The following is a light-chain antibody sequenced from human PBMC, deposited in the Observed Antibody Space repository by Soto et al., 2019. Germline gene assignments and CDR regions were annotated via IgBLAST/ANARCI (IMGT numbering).Light chain of an antibody. CDR3: KQYGTLPPRYT. J-gene: IGKJ2*01. CDR2: GTS. V-gene: IGKV3-20*01. Sequence: LVLTQSPGTLSLSPGERATLSCRASQRMSSNYLAWYQQKPGQAPRLLIYGTSSRATGIPDRFSGSGSGTDFTLTISRLEPEDCAVYYCKQYGTLPPRYTFGQGTKLEIK. CDR1: QRMSSNY.